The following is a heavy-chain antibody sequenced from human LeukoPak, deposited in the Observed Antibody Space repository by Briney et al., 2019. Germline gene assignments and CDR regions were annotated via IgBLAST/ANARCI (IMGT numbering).Heavy chain of an antibody. J-gene: IGHJ6*02. V-gene: IGHV4-34*01. Sequence: PSETLSLTCAVYGGSFSGYYWSWIRQPPGKGLEWIGEINHSGSTNYNPSLKSRVTISVDTSKNQFSLKLSSVTAADTAVYYCARAPYYYDSSGYYTFLYYGMDVWGQGTTVTVSS. CDR2: INHSGST. D-gene: IGHD3-22*01. CDR1: GGSFSGYY. CDR3: ARAPYYYDSSGYYTFLYYGMDV.